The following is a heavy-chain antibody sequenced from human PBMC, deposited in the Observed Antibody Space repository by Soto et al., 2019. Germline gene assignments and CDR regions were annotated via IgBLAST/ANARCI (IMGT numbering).Heavy chain of an antibody. Sequence: ASVKVSCKASGYTSINYDISWVRQATGQGLEWMGWMNPGSGKTGYANKFQGRVAMTRDASTSTAHLELSSLTSEDTAVYYCARMASTGTLNWSDPWGQGTPVTVSS. CDR1: GYTSINYD. J-gene: IGHJ5*02. V-gene: IGHV1-8*02. CDR2: MNPGSGKT. CDR3: ARMASTGTLNWSDP. D-gene: IGHD1-1*01.